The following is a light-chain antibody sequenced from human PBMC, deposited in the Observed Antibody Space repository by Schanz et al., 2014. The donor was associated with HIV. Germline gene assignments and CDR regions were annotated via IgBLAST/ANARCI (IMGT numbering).Light chain of an antibody. CDR1: DSNIGSNT. J-gene: IGLJ3*02. V-gene: IGLV1-44*01. CDR3: AAWDDSLNGWV. Sequence: SVLTQPPSASGTPGQRVTISCSGSDSNIGSNTVNWYQQLPGTAPKLLFCSNNQRPSGVPDRFSGSKSGTSASLAISGLQSEDEADYYCAAWDDSLNGWVFGGGTKLTVL. CDR2: SNN.